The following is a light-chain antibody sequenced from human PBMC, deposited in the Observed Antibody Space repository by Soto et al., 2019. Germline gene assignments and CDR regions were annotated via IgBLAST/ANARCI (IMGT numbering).Light chain of an antibody. V-gene: IGLV1-51*02. CDR3: GTWDRSMITVV. Sequence: QSVLTQPPSVSAAPGQKVTISCSGSSSNIGNNYLSWYQQLPGTAPKLLIYEDNKRPSGIPDRFSGSKTGTSATLGITGRQTGDEDDDYCGTWDRSMITVVFGTGTKLTVL. J-gene: IGLJ1*01. CDR2: EDN. CDR1: SSNIGNNY.